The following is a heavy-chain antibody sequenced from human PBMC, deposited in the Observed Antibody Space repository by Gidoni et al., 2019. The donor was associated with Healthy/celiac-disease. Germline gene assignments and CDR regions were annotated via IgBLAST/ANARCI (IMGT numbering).Heavy chain of an antibody. D-gene: IGHD3-9*01. CDR3: AKDLDFDWLLWNPGTDAFDI. CDR2: ISGSGGST. V-gene: IGHV3-23*01. CDR1: GFTFSRHA. Sequence: EVQLLESGGGLVQPGGSLRLSCAASGFTFSRHAMSWVRQAPGKGLEWVSAISGSGGSTYYADSVKGRFTISRDNSKNTLYLQMNSLRAEDTAVYYCAKDLDFDWLLWNPGTDAFDIWGQGTMVTVSS. J-gene: IGHJ3*02.